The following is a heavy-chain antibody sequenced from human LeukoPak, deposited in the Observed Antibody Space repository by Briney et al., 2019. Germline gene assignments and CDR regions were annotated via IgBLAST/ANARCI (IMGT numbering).Heavy chain of an antibody. V-gene: IGHV4-61*02. D-gene: IGHD3-10*01. Sequence: PLYLTCPLSGGSITSGSHDWGSIRQPAGEGLEWIGRIYTSGSTTYNPSLESRPTISVDPSKNHFSLRLSSVTAADPAVSFCGRGWPGSGLCFGEGGGQGTLVTVSS. CDR2: IYTSGST. CDR1: GGSITSGSHD. CDR3: GRGWPGSGLCFGEG. J-gene: IGHJ4*02.